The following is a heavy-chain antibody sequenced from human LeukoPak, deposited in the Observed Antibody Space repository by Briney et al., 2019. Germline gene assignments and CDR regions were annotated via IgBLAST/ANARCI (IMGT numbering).Heavy chain of an antibody. CDR1: GYTFTAYY. Sequence: ASVKFSCKASGYTFTAYYIHWVRQAPGQGLEWMGWNNPTSGSTNYAQKFQGRVTMTRDTSISTAYMELNRLRSDDTAVYYCARLDCTGTSCYGIANWFDPWGQGTLVTVSS. V-gene: IGHV1-2*02. J-gene: IGHJ5*02. D-gene: IGHD2-2*01. CDR2: NNPTSGST. CDR3: ARLDCTGTSCYGIANWFDP.